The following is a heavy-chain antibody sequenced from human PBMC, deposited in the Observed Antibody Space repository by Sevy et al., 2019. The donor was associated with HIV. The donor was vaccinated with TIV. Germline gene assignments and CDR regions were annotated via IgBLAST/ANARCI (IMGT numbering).Heavy chain of an antibody. Sequence: ASVKVSCKASGYTFTSYGISWVRQPPGQGLEWMGWISAYNGNTNYAQKLQGRVTMTTDTSTSTAYMELRSLRSDDTAVYYCARDKILSADSSGYDYWGQGTLVTVSS. CDR1: GYTFTSYG. J-gene: IGHJ4*02. CDR3: ARDKILSADSSGYDY. V-gene: IGHV1-18*01. CDR2: ISAYNGNT. D-gene: IGHD3-22*01.